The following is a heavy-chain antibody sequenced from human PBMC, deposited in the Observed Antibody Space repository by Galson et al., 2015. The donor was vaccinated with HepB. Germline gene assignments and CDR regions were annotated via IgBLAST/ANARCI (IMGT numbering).Heavy chain of an antibody. CDR2: ISWKSGSI. V-gene: IGHV3-9*01. CDR1: GFTFDDYA. D-gene: IGHD1-1*01. Sequence: SLRLSCAASGFTFDDYAMHWVRQAPGKGLEWVSGISWKSGSIYYADSAKGRFTISRDNAKNSLYLQMNSLGAEDTAVYFCARGPSQLWSYFDYWGQGTLVTVSP. CDR3: ARGPSQLWSYFDY. J-gene: IGHJ4*02.